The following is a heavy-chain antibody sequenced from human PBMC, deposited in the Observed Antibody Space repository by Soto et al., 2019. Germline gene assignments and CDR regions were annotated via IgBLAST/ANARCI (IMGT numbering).Heavy chain of an antibody. J-gene: IGHJ4*02. Sequence: GGSLRLSCAASGFTFSSYGMHWVRQAPGKGLEWVAVIWYDGSNKYYADSVKGRFTISRDNSKNTLYLQMNSLRAEDTAVYYCARDQGGYDSYYFDYWGQGTLVTVSS. CDR1: GFTFSSYG. CDR3: ARDQGGYDSYYFDY. CDR2: IWYDGSNK. V-gene: IGHV3-33*01. D-gene: IGHD5-12*01.